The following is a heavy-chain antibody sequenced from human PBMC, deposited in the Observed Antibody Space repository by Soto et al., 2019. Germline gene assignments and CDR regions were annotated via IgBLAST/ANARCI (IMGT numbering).Heavy chain of an antibody. J-gene: IGHJ4*02. CDR3: ARQMATIIGGIDS. D-gene: IGHD5-12*01. Sequence: QVQLVQSGPEVKKPGASVKVSCKASGYTFTSYGINWVRQAPGQGLERMGWISAHNGNAIYAQNFQGRVTLTTDTSTSTAYVELRSLRSDDTAVYYCARQMATIIGGIDSWGQGTLITVSS. CDR1: GYTFTSYG. V-gene: IGHV1-18*01. CDR2: ISAHNGNA.